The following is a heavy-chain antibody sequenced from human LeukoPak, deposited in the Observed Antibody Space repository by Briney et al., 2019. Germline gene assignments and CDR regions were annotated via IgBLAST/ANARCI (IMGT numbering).Heavy chain of an antibody. V-gene: IGHV3-21*01. J-gene: IGHJ4*02. CDR1: GFTFTTYS. CDR3: ARDESSSWYVDY. CDR2: ISSSGSYI. Sequence: PGGSLRLSCAASGFTFTTYSMNWVRQAPGKGLEWVSFISSSGSYIYYADPVKGRFTISRDNAKNSLYLQMNSLRAEDTAVYYCARDESSSWYVDYWGQGTLVTVSS. D-gene: IGHD6-6*01.